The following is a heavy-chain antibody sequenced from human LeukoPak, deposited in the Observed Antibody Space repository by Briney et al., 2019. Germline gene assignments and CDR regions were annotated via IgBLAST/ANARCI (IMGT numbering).Heavy chain of an antibody. D-gene: IGHD6-13*01. CDR2: ISSTSGYI. J-gene: IGHJ4*02. CDR1: GFTFTNYR. CDR3: ARDPYSSSSGSGDY. V-gene: IGHV3-21*01. Sequence: GGSLRLSCAASGFTFTNYRMTWVRQAPGKGLEWVSSISSTSGYIFYADSVQGRFTISRDNARNTLFLQMNSLRAEDTAVYYCARDPYSSSSGSGDYWGQGTLVTVSS.